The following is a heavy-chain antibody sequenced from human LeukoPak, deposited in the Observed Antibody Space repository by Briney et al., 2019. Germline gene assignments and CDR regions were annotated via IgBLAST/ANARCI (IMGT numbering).Heavy chain of an antibody. CDR1: GGSISSSSDY. D-gene: IGHD3-10*01. V-gene: IGHV4-30-4*08. CDR3: ARDYGSGGGYFDY. CDR2: IYNSGST. J-gene: IGHJ4*02. Sequence: SETLSLTCTVSGGSISSSSDYWAWVRQPPGKGLEWIGYIYNSGSTYYNPSLKSRVTLSVDTSKNQFSLKLSSVTAADTAVYYCARDYGSGGGYFDYWGQGTLVTVSS.